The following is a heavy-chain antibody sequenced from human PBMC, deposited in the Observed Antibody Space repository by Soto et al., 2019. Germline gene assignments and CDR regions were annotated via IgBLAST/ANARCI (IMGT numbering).Heavy chain of an antibody. J-gene: IGHJ4*02. CDR1: GGSFSGYY. Sequence: SETLSLTCAVYGGSFSGYYWSWIRQPPGKGLEWIGKINHSGSTNYNPSLKSRVTISVDTSKNQFSLKLSSVTAADTAVYYCARARGDFDWAMDTDDWGQGTLVAVSS. CDR3: ARARGDFDWAMDTDD. CDR2: INHSGST. D-gene: IGHD3-9*01. V-gene: IGHV4-34*01.